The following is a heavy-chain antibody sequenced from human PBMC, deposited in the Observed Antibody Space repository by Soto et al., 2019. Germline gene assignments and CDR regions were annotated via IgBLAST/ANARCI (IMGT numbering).Heavy chain of an antibody. J-gene: IGHJ6*02. CDR2: ISYDGTYK. Sequence: XECLRLSCAASGFTVNNFAMHWVRQAPGKGLEWVAFISYDGTYKYYADSVRGRFTVYRDNFKSTLFLQMNSLKFEDTAVYVCANEVDVAFSSLQYGMDVWGQGTTVTVSS. D-gene: IGHD5-12*01. V-gene: IGHV3-30*14. CDR1: GFTVNNFA. CDR3: ANEVDVAFSSLQYGMDV.